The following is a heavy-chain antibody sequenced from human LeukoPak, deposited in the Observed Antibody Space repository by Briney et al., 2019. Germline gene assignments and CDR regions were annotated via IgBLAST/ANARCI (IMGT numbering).Heavy chain of an antibody. CDR3: ARDNRGLIREYYFDF. CDR2: IYYSGST. V-gene: IGHV4-31*03. Sequence: SETLSLTCTVSGGSISSGGYYWSWIRQHPGKGLEWIGYIYYSGSTYYNPSLKSRVTISVDTSKNQFSLKLSSVTAADTAVYYCARDNRGLIREYYFDFWGQGTLVTVSS. J-gene: IGHJ4*02. CDR1: GGSISSGGYY. D-gene: IGHD2/OR15-2a*01.